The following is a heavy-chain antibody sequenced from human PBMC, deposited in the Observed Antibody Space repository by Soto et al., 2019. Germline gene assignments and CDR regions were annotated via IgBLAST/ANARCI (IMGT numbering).Heavy chain of an antibody. CDR3: ARVSTWDSSSWSIYFDY. CDR1: GYTFTSYG. CDR2: ISAYNGNT. V-gene: IGHV1-18*01. J-gene: IGHJ4*02. Sequence: GASVKVSCKAPGYTFTSYGISWVRQAPGQGKEWMGWISAYNGNTNYAQKHQGRVTMTTDTSTSTAYMELRSLRSDDTAENYCARVSTWDSSSWSIYFDYWGQGTLVTVSS. D-gene: IGHD6-13*01.